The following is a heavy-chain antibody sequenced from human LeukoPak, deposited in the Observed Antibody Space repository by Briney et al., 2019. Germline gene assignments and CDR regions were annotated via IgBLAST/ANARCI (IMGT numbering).Heavy chain of an antibody. CDR2: IKEDGSGI. CDR1: GFTFSDYW. V-gene: IGHV3-7*01. CDR3: ARGDTRGYYYRFFDY. D-gene: IGHD3-22*01. Sequence: GGSLRLSCVVSGFTFSDYWMSWVRQAPGKGLEWVANIKEDGSGIYYVDSVEGRFTISRDNAKKSLYLQMNSLRAEDTAVYYCARGDTRGYYYRFFDYWGQGTLVTVSS. J-gene: IGHJ4*02.